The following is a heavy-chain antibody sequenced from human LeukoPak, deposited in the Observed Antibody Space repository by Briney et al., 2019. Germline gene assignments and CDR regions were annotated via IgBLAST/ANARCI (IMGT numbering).Heavy chain of an antibody. D-gene: IGHD1-7*01. J-gene: IGHJ5*02. CDR1: GFTFSSYA. CDR3: ARGRTRDWFDP. Sequence: GGSLSLSCAASGFTFSSYAMHWVRPAPGKGLEWVAVISYDGSNKYYADSVKGRFTISRDNSKNTLYLQMNSLRAEDTAVYYCARGRTRDWFDPWGQGTLVTVSS. V-gene: IGHV3-30-3*01. CDR2: ISYDGSNK.